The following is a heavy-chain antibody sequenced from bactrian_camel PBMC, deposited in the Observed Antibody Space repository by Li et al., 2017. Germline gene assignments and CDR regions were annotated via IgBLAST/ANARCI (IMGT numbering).Heavy chain of an antibody. J-gene: IGHJ4*01. D-gene: IGHD2*01. CDR1: GYTSKTKC. V-gene: IGHV3S63*01. CDR3: AAADCVVVPWRTPLTENYDY. Sequence: HVQLVESGGGSVQAGGSLRLSCAASGYTSKTKCMGWFRQAPGKVREGVAFIYTKGGNDYYADSVKGRFTVSQVNDKNTIHLQMNRLNPDDTAMYYCAAADCVVVPWRTPLTENYDYWGQGTQVTVS. CDR2: IYTKGGND.